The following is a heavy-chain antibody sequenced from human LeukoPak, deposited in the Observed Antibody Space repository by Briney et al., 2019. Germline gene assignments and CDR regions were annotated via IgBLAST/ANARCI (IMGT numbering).Heavy chain of an antibody. Sequence: GSSVKVSCKASGGTFSSYAISWVRQSPGQGLEWMGGIIPIFGTANYAQKFQGRVTITADESTSTAYMELSSLRSEDTAVYYCARGSYYDFWSGPRDYYYYMDVWGKGTTVTVSS. V-gene: IGHV1-69*01. CDR1: GGTFSSYA. D-gene: IGHD3-3*01. J-gene: IGHJ6*03. CDR3: ARGSYYDFWSGPRDYYYYMDV. CDR2: IIPIFGTA.